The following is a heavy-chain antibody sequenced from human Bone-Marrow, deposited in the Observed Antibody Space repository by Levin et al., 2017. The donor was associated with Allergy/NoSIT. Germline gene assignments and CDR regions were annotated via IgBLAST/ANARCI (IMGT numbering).Heavy chain of an antibody. Sequence: SVKVSCKASGGTFISYAISWVRQAPGQGLEWMGGIIPIFGTANYAQKFQGRVTITADKSTSTAYMELSSLRSEDTAVYYCARVYCSSTSCYRYYYYYMDVWGKGTTVTVSS. CDR1: GGTFISYA. D-gene: IGHD2-2*01. J-gene: IGHJ6*03. V-gene: IGHV1-69*06. CDR3: ARVYCSSTSCYRYYYYYMDV. CDR2: IIPIFGTA.